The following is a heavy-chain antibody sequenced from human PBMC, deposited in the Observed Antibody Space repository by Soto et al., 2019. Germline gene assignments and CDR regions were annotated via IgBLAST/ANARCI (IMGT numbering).Heavy chain of an antibody. D-gene: IGHD3-10*01. V-gene: IGHV4-34*01. CDR1: GGSFSGYY. Sequence: QVQLQQWGAGLLKPSETLSLTCAVYGGSFSGYYWSWIRQPPGKGLEWIGEINHSGSTNYNPSLKRRVTRSVDTSKNQFSLKLSSVTAADTAVYYCASYMVRGLDYWGQGTLVTVSS. CDR3: ASYMVRGLDY. CDR2: INHSGST. J-gene: IGHJ4*02.